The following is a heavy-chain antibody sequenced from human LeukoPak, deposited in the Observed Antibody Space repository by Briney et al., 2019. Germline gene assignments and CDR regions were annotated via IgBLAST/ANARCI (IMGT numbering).Heavy chain of an antibody. Sequence: SETLSLTCTVSGGSISSYYWSWIRQPPGKGLEWIGYIYYSGSTNYNPSLKSRVTMSVDTSKNQFSLKLSSVTAADTAVYYCAAGRFLEWLSYPNAFDIWGQGTMVTVSS. V-gene: IGHV4-59*12. CDR1: GGSISSYY. CDR2: IYYSGST. D-gene: IGHD3-3*01. CDR3: AAGRFLEWLSYPNAFDI. J-gene: IGHJ3*02.